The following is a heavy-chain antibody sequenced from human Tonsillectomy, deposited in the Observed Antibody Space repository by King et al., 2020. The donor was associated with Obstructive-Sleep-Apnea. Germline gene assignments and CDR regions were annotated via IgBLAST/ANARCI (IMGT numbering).Heavy chain of an antibody. D-gene: IGHD2-15*01. V-gene: IGHV3-23*04. J-gene: IGHJ6*02. Sequence: EVQLVESGGGLVQPGGSLRLSCAASGFTFSSYAMSWVRQAPGKGLEWVSAISGSGGSTYYADSVKGRFTISRDNSKNTLYLQMNSLRAEDTAVYYCAKVGCSGGSCYLYYYYYGMDVWGHGTTVTVSS. CDR2: ISGSGGST. CDR1: GFTFSSYA. CDR3: AKVGCSGGSCYLYYYYYGMDV.